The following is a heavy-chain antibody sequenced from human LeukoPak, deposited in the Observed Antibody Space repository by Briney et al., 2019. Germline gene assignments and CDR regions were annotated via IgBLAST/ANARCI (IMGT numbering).Heavy chain of an antibody. D-gene: IGHD6-6*01. CDR3: ARDQDSSSYYYGMDV. CDR2: IYYSGST. J-gene: IGHJ6*02. CDR1: GGSISSYY. V-gene: IGHV4-59*01. Sequence: SETLSLTCTVSGGSISSYYWSWIRQPPGKGLEWIGCIYYSGSTNYNPSLKSRVTISVDTSKNQFSLKLSSVTAADTAVYYCARDQDSSSYYYGMDVWGQGTTVTVSS.